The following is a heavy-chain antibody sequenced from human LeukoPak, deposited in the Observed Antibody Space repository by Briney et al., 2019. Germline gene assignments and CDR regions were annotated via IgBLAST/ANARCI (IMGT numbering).Heavy chain of an antibody. CDR1: GGSFSGYY. CDR3: ARGARGHSGYAWLDY. CDR2: INHSGST. Sequence: SETLSLTCAVYGGSFSGYYWSWIRQPPGKGLEWIGEINHSGSTNYNPSLKSRVTISVDTSNNQFSLKLTSVTAADTAVYYCARGARGHSGYAWLDYWGQGTLVTVSS. V-gene: IGHV4-34*01. J-gene: IGHJ4*02. D-gene: IGHD5-12*01.